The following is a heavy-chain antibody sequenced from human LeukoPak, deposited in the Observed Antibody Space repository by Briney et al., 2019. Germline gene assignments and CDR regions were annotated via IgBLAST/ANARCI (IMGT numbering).Heavy chain of an antibody. CDR2: INSGGSST. CDR1: GFTFSSYW. J-gene: IGHJ4*02. V-gene: IGHV3-74*01. D-gene: IGHD1-26*01. Sequence: GGSLRLSCAASGFTFSSYWMHWVRQGPGKGLVWVSRINSGGSSTSYADSVKGRFTISRDNAKNTLFLQMNSLRDEDTAVYYCARGVGATMVDYWGQGTLVTVSS. CDR3: ARGVGATMVDY.